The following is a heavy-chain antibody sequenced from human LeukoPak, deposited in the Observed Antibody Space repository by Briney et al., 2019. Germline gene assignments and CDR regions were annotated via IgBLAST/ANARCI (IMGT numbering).Heavy chain of an antibody. CDR2: ISAFTGNT. V-gene: IGHV1-18*01. CDR1: GYTFTTYG. J-gene: IGHJ4*02. CDR3: ARLSYDGEGY. Sequence: GASVKVSCKTSGYTFTTYGISWVRQAPGQGLEYMGCISAFTGNTNYVQKFQGRVAMTMDTSTSTVEMELRSLKYDDTAVYFCARLSYDGEGYWGQGTLVTVSS. D-gene: IGHD3-10*01.